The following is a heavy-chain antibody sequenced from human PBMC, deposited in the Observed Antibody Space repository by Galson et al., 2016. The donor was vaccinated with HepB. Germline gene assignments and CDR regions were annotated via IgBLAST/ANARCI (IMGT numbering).Heavy chain of an antibody. CDR1: GFSLSTTGEA. CDR3: AHRRSGYCNTVNCLYFDY. V-gene: IGHV2-5*01. J-gene: IGHJ4*02. D-gene: IGHD2-15*01. CDR2: IHWNDDK. Sequence: PALVKPTQTLTLTCTFSGFSLSTTGEAVGWTRQPPGKALEWLALIHWNDDKRYSPSLKSRLTITKDTSTNQVVLTVTNMDPVDTATYFCAHRRSGYCNTVNCLYFDYWGQGTLATVSS.